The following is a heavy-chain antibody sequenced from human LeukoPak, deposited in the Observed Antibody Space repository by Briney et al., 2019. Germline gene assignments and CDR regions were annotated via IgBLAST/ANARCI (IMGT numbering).Heavy chain of an antibody. V-gene: IGHV4-39*01. CDR2: IYYSGST. CDR3: ARLTTVNYYFDY. Sequence: SETLSLTCTVSGGSISSSSYYWGWIRQPPGKGLEWIGSIYYSGSTYYNPSLKSRVTISVDTSKNQFSLKLSSVTAADTAVYYCARLTTVNYYFDYWGQGTLVTVSS. CDR1: GGSISSSSYY. J-gene: IGHJ4*02. D-gene: IGHD4-17*01.